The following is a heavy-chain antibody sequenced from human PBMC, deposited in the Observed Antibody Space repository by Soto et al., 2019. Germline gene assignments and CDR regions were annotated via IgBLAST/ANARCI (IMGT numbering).Heavy chain of an antibody. V-gene: IGHV3-23*01. J-gene: IGHJ4*02. CDR3: AKGPPSGAVATFDY. Sequence: WGSLRLSCAASGFTFISYAIIFFRHSPGKGLEWVSAISGSGGSTYYADSVKGRFTISRDNSKNTLYLQMNSLRAEDTAVYYCAKGPPSGAVATFDYWGQGTLVTVSS. D-gene: IGHD5-12*01. CDR2: ISGSGGST. CDR1: GFTFISYA.